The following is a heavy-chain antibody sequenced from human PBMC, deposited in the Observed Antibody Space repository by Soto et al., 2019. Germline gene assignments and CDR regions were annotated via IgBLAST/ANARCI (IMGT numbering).Heavy chain of an antibody. CDR2: TYPGDSDT. Sequence: GESLKISCTGSGYSFTGYWIGWVRQMPGKGLEWMGITYPGDSDTRYSPSFQGRVTISADKSINTAYLQWSSLKASDTAMYYCARTYYIAVAGYSSGWYPAYYYYGMDVWGQGTTVTVSS. D-gene: IGHD6-19*01. J-gene: IGHJ6*02. CDR1: GYSFTGYW. CDR3: ARTYYIAVAGYSSGWYPAYYYYGMDV. V-gene: IGHV5-51*01.